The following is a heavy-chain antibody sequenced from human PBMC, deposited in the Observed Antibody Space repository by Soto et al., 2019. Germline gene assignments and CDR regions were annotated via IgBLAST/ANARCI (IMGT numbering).Heavy chain of an antibody. Sequence: QVQLQESGPGLVKPSQTLSLTCTVSGGSITSDYSCWSWIRQPPGEGLEWIGHIFDSGTTYTNPSLRRQVAISLAPSKNHFPPTLSSVTAADTAVYYCARGPSGDKVHYWGQGALVTVSS. CDR3: ARGPSGDKVHY. CDR1: GGSITSDYSC. D-gene: IGHD7-27*01. CDR2: IFDSGTT. J-gene: IGHJ4*02. V-gene: IGHV4-30-4*01.